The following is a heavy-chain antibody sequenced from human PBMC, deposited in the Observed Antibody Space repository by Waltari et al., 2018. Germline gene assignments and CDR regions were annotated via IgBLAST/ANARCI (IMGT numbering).Heavy chain of an antibody. V-gene: IGHV4-34*01. CDR3: ARAPRIAARSGFDY. J-gene: IGHJ4*02. D-gene: IGHD6-6*01. CDR1: GGSFSGYY. CDR2: INQREST. Sequence: QVQLQQWGAGLLKPSETLSLTCAVYGGSFSGYYWRWIRQPPGKGLEWLGAINQRESTNDNPALKSRVTISVDTSKNQFSLKLSSVTAADTAVYYCARAPRIAARSGFDYWGQGTLVTVSS.